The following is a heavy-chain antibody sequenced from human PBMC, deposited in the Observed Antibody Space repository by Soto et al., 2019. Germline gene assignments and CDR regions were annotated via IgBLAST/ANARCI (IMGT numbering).Heavy chain of an antibody. CDR1: GASLSSVSYY. V-gene: IGHV4-61*01. CDR3: SYGSSFDY. CDR2: ISHSGRT. J-gene: IGHJ4*02. D-gene: IGHD3-10*01. Sequence: AEPLSLTCTVSGASLSSVSYYWSWIRQPPGKGLEWIGYISHSGRTNYDPSLKSRLTMSVDTSQNQFSLQLNSVTAADTAVYYCSYGSSFDYWGQGTLVTV.